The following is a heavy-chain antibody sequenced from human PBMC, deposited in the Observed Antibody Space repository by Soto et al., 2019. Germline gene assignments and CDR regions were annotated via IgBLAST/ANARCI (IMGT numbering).Heavy chain of an antibody. V-gene: IGHV3-21*04. CDR2: ISSFSTNT. CDR1: GFTLSSYS. J-gene: IGHJ4*02. Sequence: LKLSCEASGFTLSSYSRNWVRQAPGKGLEWVSSISSFSTNTYYGDSVKGRFTISRDNSKNTLYLQMNSLRAEDTAVYYCAKDFQSTASDYWGQGTLVTVSS. CDR3: AKDFQSTASDY.